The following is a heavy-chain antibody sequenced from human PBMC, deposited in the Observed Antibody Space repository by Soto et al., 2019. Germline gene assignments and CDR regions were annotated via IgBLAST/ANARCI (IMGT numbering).Heavy chain of an antibody. J-gene: IGHJ4*02. D-gene: IGHD5-12*01. CDR1: GGSFSPNY. CDR3: ASRVEGLYSGNDRYYFDY. V-gene: IGHV4-39*01. Sequence: SETLSLTCTVSGGSFSPNYWSWIRQPPGKGLEWIGTIYYSGTSYHNPSLKSRVTISVDTSKNQFSLTLTSVTAADTAVYYCASRVEGLYSGNDRYYFDYWGQGTLVTVSS. CDR2: IYYSGTS.